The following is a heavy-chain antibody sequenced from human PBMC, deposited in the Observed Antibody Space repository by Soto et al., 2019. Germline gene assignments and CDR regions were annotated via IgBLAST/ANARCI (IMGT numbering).Heavy chain of an antibody. J-gene: IGHJ4*02. CDR2: FDPEDGET. CDR3: ATRPLCGGDCFYSFYFDY. V-gene: IGHV1-24*01. CDR1: GYTLTELS. Sequence: ASVKVSCKVSGYTLTELSMHWVRQAPGKGLEWMGGFDPEDGETIYAQKFQGRVTMTEDTSTDTAYMELSSLRSEDTAVYYCATRPLCGGDCFYSFYFDYWGQGTLVTVSS. D-gene: IGHD2-21*02.